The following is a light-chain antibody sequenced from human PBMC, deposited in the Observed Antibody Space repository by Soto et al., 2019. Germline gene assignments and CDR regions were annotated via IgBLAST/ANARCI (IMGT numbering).Light chain of an antibody. CDR2: EVT. CDR3: CSYAASNTLI. CDR1: SSNVGSYDL. V-gene: IGLV2-23*02. J-gene: IGLJ2*01. Sequence: QSALTQPASVSGSPGQSITISCTGTSSNVGSYDLVSWYQQHPGKAPKLLIYEVTKRPSGVSNRFSGSKSGNTASLTISGLQAEDEADYACCSYAASNTLIFGGGTQMTAL.